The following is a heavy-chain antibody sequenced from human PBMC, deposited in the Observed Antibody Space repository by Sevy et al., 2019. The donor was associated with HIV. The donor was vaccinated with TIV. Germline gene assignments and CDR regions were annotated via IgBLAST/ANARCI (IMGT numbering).Heavy chain of an antibody. CDR3: ARELRSARSLYYYYGMDV. CDR1: GFTVSSNY. Sequence: GGSLRLSCAASGFTVSSNYMSWVRQAPGKGLGWVSVIYSGGSTYYADSVKGRFTISRDNSKNTLYLQMNSLRAEDTAVYYCARELRSARSLYYYYGMDVWGQGTTVTVSS. CDR2: IYSGGST. V-gene: IGHV3-53*01. D-gene: IGHD3-16*01. J-gene: IGHJ6*02.